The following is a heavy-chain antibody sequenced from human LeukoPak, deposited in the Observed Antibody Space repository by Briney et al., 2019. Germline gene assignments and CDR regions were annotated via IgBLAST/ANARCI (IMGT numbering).Heavy chain of an antibody. CDR3: ANLRWEVSDY. J-gene: IGHJ4*02. CDR2: ISGSGGER. CDR1: GFTFSNYG. Sequence: PGGSLRLSCAASGFTFSNYGMSWVRQAPGKGLQWVSGISGSGGERYYTESVKGRFTISRDNSKNTLYLQMNSLRPEETALYYCANLRWEVSDYWGQGTLVTVSS. D-gene: IGHD1-26*01. V-gene: IGHV3-23*01.